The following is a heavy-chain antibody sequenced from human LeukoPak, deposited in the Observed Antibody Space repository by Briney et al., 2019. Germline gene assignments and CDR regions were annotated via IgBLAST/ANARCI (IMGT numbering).Heavy chain of an antibody. CDR1: GYTFTSYY. J-gene: IGHJ5*02. CDR3: ARDNSVGNNAWWFDP. D-gene: IGHD1-26*01. CDR2: INPTGSGT. Sequence: ASVKVSCKASGYTFTSYYMHWVRQAPGQGLEWVGLINPTGSGTLYAQKFQGRVTMTRDMSTSTDYMELSSLRFEDTAVYYCARDNSVGNNAWWFDPWGQGTLVTVSS. V-gene: IGHV1-46*01.